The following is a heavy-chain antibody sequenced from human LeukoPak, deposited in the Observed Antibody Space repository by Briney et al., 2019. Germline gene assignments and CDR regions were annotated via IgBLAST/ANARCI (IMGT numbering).Heavy chain of an antibody. CDR1: GFTFSDYY. Sequence: GGSLRLSCAASGFTFSDYYMSWIRQAPGKGLELVSYISSSGSTIYYADSVKGRFTISRDNAKNSLYLQMNSLRAEDTAVYYCARDLFEYYYDSSGYFDYWGQGTLVTVSS. CDR2: ISSSGSTI. D-gene: IGHD3-22*01. J-gene: IGHJ4*02. V-gene: IGHV3-11*04. CDR3: ARDLFEYYYDSSGYFDY.